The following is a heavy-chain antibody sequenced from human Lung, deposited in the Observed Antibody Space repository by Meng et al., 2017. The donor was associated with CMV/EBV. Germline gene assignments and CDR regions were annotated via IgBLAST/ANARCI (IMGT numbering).Heavy chain of an antibody. Sequence: QVQLRGSGPALVKPPKPRFLTCAVSGNTNTNHNWWAWVRQPPGKGLEWIGEIPHRGSSAYNPSLKSRVSMSIDKSKNQFSLKLTSVTAADTAVYHCLRRSGGSVWGQGTLVTVSS. CDR1: GNTNTNHNW. J-gene: IGHJ1*01. D-gene: IGHD3-10*01. CDR3: LRRSGGSV. V-gene: IGHV4-4*03. CDR2: IPHRGSS.